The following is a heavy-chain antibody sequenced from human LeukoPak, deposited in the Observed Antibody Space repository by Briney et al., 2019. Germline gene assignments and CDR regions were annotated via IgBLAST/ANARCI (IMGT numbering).Heavy chain of an antibody. CDR2: LNWNGGST. V-gene: IGHV3-20*04. Sequence: PGGSLRLSCAASGFKFDDYGMSWVRQAPGKGLEWVSGLNWNGGSTGYADSVKGRFTISRDNAKNSLYLQMNGRRTEDTALYYCARGATGTTFDYWGQGTLVTVSS. J-gene: IGHJ4*02. D-gene: IGHD1-1*01. CDR1: GFKFDDYG. CDR3: ARGATGTTFDY.